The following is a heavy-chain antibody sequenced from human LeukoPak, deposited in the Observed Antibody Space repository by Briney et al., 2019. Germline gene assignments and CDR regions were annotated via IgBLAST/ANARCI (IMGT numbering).Heavy chain of an antibody. Sequence: GGSLRLSCAASGFTFRSYDMSWVRQAPGKGLEWGSAISGSGGGTYYADSVKGRFTISRDNSKDTLYLQMNSLRAEDTAVYYCAKDGVVPAAGWFDPWGQGTLVTVSS. V-gene: IGHV3-23*01. CDR1: GFTFRSYD. CDR3: AKDGVVPAAGWFDP. D-gene: IGHD2-2*01. CDR2: ISGSGGGT. J-gene: IGHJ5*02.